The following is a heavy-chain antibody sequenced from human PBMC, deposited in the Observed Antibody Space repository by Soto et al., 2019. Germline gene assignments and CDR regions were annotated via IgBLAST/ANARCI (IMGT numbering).Heavy chain of an antibody. CDR3: AKDKTMVRGVTLYYGMDV. Sequence: PGGSLRLSCAASGFTFDDYAMHWVRQAPGKCLEWVSGISWNSGSIGYADSVKGRFTISRDNAKNSLYLQMNSLRAEDTALYYCAKDKTMVRGVTLYYGMDVWGQGXTVTVYS. J-gene: IGHJ6*02. V-gene: IGHV3-9*01. CDR2: ISWNSGSI. CDR1: GFTFDDYA. D-gene: IGHD3-10*01.